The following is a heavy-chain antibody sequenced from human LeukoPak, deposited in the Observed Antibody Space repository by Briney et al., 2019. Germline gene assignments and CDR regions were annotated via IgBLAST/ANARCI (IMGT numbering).Heavy chain of an antibody. V-gene: IGHV1-69*05. CDR2: IIPIFGTA. Sequence: SVKVSCKASGGTFSSYAISWVRQAPGQVLEWMGGIIPIFGTANYAQKFQGRVTITTDESTSTAYMELSSLRSEDTAVYYCARDIGSGSYHFDYWGQGTLVTVSS. D-gene: IGHD3-10*01. CDR3: ARDIGSGSYHFDY. CDR1: GGTFSSYA. J-gene: IGHJ4*02.